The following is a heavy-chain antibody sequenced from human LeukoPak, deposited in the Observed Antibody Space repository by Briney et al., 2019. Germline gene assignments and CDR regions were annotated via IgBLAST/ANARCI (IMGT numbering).Heavy chain of an antibody. CDR3: ARDLVWFGESYYFDY. Sequence: GGSPRLSCAASGFTFSSYAMHWVRQAPGKGLEWVAVISYDGSNKYYADSVKGRFTISRDNSKNTLYLQMNSLRTEDTAMYYCARDLVWFGESYYFDYWGQGTLVTVSS. CDR2: ISYDGSNK. J-gene: IGHJ4*02. D-gene: IGHD3-10*01. CDR1: GFTFSSYA. V-gene: IGHV3-30*04.